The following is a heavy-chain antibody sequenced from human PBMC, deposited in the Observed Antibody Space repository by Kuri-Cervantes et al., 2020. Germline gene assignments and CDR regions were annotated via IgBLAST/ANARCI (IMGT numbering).Heavy chain of an antibody. Sequence: ASVKVSCKASGYTFTGYYMHWVRQAPGQGLEWMGWINPNSGGTNYAQKFQGRVTMTRDTSISTAYMELSRLRSDDTAVYYCARDRSLGYYGSGSYYNPLCYYYGMDVWGQGTTVTVSS. J-gene: IGHJ6*02. V-gene: IGHV1-2*02. CDR2: INPNSGGT. CDR1: GYTFTGYY. D-gene: IGHD3-10*01. CDR3: ARDRSLGYYGSGSYYNPLCYYYGMDV.